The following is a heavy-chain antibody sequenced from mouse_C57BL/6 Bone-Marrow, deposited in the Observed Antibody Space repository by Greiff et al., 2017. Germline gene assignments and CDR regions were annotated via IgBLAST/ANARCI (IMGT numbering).Heavy chain of an antibody. CDR2: IYPGSSNT. CDR1: GYSFTSYY. V-gene: IGHV1-66*01. CDR3: ARSRKGYAMDY. Sequence: VQLVESGPELVKPGASVKISCKASGYSFTSYYIHWVKQRPGQGLEWIGWIYPGSSNTKYNEKFKGKATLTADTSSSTAYMQLSSLTSEDSAVYYCARSRKGYAMDYWGQGTSVTVSS. J-gene: IGHJ4*01.